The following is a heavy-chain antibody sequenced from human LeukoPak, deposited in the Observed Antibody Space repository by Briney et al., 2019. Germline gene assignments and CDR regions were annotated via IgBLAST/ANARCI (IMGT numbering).Heavy chain of an antibody. D-gene: IGHD4-17*01. CDR1: GFTFSNAW. CDR3: ITTTSFYGAKGY. J-gene: IGHJ4*02. V-gene: IGHV3-15*01. Sequence: PGGSLRLSCAASGFTFSNAWMSWVRQAPGKGLEWVGRIKTKGDFGTTDYAAPVKVRFTISRQDSKNTLYLQLNSLKTEDTGVYYCITTTSFYGAKGYWGQGTLVTVSS. CDR2: IKTKGDFGTT.